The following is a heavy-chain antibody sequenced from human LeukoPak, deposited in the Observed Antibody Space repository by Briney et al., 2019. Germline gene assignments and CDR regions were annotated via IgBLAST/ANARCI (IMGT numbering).Heavy chain of an antibody. J-gene: IGHJ3*02. V-gene: IGHV4-59*11. Sequence: SETLSLACTVSGVSISSHYLSWIRQPPGKGLEWIGYIYYIGSTNYNPSLKRRVTISVDTSKNQFSLKLSSVTTADTAVYYCARDLVTVTKGFDIWGLGTMVSVSS. CDR3: ARDLVTVTKGFDI. CDR1: GVSISSHY. CDR2: IYYIGST. D-gene: IGHD4-17*01.